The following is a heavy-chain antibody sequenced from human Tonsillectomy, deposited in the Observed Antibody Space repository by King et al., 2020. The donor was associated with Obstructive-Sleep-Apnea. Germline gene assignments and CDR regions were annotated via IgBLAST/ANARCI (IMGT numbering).Heavy chain of an antibody. J-gene: IGHJ4*02. CDR2: IGTSGTSI. Sequence: VQRVESGGGLVKPGGSLRLSCAASGFTFSDYNLSWIRRAPGKGLEWISYIGTSGTSIYYADSVKGRFTISRDNAKNSMYLQMNSLRAEDTAVYYCARFEDFGYCTSTSCYYFDSWGQGTLVTVSS. CDR1: GFTFSDYN. V-gene: IGHV3-11*01. D-gene: IGHD2-2*03. CDR3: ARFEDFGYCTSTSCYYFDS.